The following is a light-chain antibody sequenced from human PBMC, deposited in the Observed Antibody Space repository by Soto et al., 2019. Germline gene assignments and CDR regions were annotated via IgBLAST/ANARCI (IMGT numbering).Light chain of an antibody. V-gene: IGKV3-20*01. J-gene: IGKJ3*01. Sequence: EIVLTQSPGTLSLSPGERATLSCRASQSVSSSYLAWYQQKPGQAPRLLIYGASSRATGIPDRFSGSGSGTDVTLTISRLEPEDFAVYDCQHYGSSLFTFGPGTKVDIK. CDR1: QSVSSSY. CDR3: QHYGSSLFT. CDR2: GAS.